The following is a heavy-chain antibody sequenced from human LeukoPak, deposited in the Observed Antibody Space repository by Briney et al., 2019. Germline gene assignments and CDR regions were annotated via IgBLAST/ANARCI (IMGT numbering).Heavy chain of an antibody. CDR1: GFTFSSYE. CDR3: ARDLGVAVRGERVPFDY. CDR2: ISSSGSTI. V-gene: IGHV3-48*03. J-gene: IGHJ4*02. D-gene: IGHD3-10*01. Sequence: GGSLRLSCAASGFTFSSYEMNWVRQAPGKGLEWVSYISSSGSTIYYADSVKGRFTISRDNAKNSLYLQMNSLRAEDTAVYYCARDLGVAVRGERVPFDYWGQGTLVTVSS.